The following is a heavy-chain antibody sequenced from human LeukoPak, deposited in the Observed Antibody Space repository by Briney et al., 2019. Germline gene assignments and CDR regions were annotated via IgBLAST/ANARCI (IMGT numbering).Heavy chain of an antibody. Sequence: SETLSLTCTVSGGSISSSSYYWGWIRQPPGEGLEWLGRIYYSGSTYYNPSLKSRVAISVDTPKNQFSLKLSSVTAADTAVYYCARRYFYDSGGYYYYFDYWGQGTLVTVSS. J-gene: IGHJ4*02. CDR3: ARRYFYDSGGYYYYFDY. CDR1: GGSISSSSYY. D-gene: IGHD3-22*01. CDR2: IYYSGST. V-gene: IGHV4-39*01.